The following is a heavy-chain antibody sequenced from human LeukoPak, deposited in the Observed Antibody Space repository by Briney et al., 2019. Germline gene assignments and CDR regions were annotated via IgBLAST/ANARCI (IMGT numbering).Heavy chain of an antibody. CDR1: GFTFTSSA. J-gene: IGHJ4*02. D-gene: IGHD6-19*01. CDR2: INPSDGTT. CDR3: ARGPQWLAPLDY. V-gene: IGHV1-46*01. Sequence: GTSVKVSCKASGFTFTSSAMQWVRQAPGQGLEWMGVINPSDGTTNYAQKFQGRVTITRDTSTTTVYMELNSLKSEDTAVYSCARGPQWLAPLDYWGQGTLVTVSS.